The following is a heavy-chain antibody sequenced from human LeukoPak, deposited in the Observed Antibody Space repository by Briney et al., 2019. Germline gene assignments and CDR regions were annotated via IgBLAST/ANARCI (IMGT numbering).Heavy chain of an antibody. CDR1: GFTFSSFA. Sequence: PGTSLRLSCAASGFTFSSFAVHWVRQAPGKGLEWVAVMSYDGRNTYYADSVKGRFTISRDNSKNTLYLQMNSLRAEDTAVYYCASGPGLTGDYWAQGTLVTVSS. D-gene: IGHD7-27*01. J-gene: IGHJ4*02. CDR3: ASGPGLTGDY. V-gene: IGHV3-30*04. CDR2: MSYDGRNT.